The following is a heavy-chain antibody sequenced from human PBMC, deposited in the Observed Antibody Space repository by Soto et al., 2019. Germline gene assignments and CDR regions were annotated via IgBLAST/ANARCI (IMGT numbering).Heavy chain of an antibody. V-gene: IGHV1-69*12. Sequence: QVRLVQSGAEVKKPGSSVKVSCKASGGTFSNYAIAWLRQAPGQGLEWMGGIILPFGTPNYAPKFQGRVTISADEAMTTAYMEMSGMTSEDTAAYYCARGPDYEGYFDYWGRGTLVTVSP. CDR2: IILPFGTP. CDR1: GGTFSNYA. CDR3: ARGPDYEGYFDY. D-gene: IGHD4-17*01. J-gene: IGHJ4*02.